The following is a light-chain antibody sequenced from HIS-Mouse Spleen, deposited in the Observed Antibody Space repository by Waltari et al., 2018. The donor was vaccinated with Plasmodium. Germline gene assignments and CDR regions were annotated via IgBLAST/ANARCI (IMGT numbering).Light chain of an antibody. CDR2: WAS. V-gene: IGKV4-1*01. Sequence: DIVMTQSPDPLAVSLAERATITCKSSQSVLYSSNNKNYLAWYQQKPGQPPKLLIYWASTRESGVPDRFSGSGSGTDFTLTISSLQAEDVAVYYCQQYYSTPLTFGGGTKVEIK. CDR1: QSVLYSSNNKNY. J-gene: IGKJ4*01. CDR3: QQYYSTPLT.